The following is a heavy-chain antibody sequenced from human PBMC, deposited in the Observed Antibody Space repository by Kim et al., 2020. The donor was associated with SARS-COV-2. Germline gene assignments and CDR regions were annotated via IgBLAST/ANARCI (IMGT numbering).Heavy chain of an antibody. CDR3: ARGNYDFWSGYYTGAFDI. J-gene: IGHJ3*02. V-gene: IGHV4-59*09. D-gene: IGHD3-3*01. Sequence: KSRVTRSVDPSKNQFSLKLSSVTAADTAVYYCARGNYDFWSGYYTGAFDIWGQGTMVTVSS.